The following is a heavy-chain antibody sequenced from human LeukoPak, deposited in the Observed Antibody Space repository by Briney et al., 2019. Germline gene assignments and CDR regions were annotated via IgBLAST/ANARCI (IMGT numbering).Heavy chain of an antibody. D-gene: IGHD3-3*01. CDR2: ISSSSSTI. CDR1: GFTFSSYS. J-gene: IGHJ4*02. V-gene: IGHV3-48*01. CDR3: ARPPYDFWSASYSYYFDY. Sequence: GGSLRLSCAASGFTFSSYSMNWVRQAPGKGLQWVSYISSSSSTIYNADSVKGRFTISRDNAKNSLYLQMNSLRAEDTAVYYCARPPYDFWSASYSYYFDYWGQGILVTVSS.